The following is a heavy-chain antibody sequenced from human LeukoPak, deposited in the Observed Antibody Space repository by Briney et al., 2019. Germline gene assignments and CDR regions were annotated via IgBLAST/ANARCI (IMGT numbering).Heavy chain of an antibody. CDR3: ARNHGYGDYVPGAFDI. CDR1: GGSISSYY. V-gene: IGHV4-59*01. D-gene: IGHD4-17*01. CDR2: IYYSGST. J-gene: IGHJ3*02. Sequence: PSETLSLTCTVSGGSISSYYWSWIRQPPGKGLEWIGYIYYSGSTNYNPSLKSRVTISVDTSKNQFSLKLSSVTAADTAVYYCARNHGYGDYVPGAFDIWGQGTMVTVSS.